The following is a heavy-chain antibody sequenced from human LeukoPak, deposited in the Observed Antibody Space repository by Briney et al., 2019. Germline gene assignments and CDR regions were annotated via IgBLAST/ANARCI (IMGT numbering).Heavy chain of an antibody. CDR1: GFTFSSYA. D-gene: IGHD6-13*01. J-gene: IGHJ4*02. CDR3: AKDSDCIAAAGAFDY. Sequence: GGSLRLSCAASGFTFSSYAMSWVRQAPGKGLEWVSAISGSGGSTYYADSVKGRFTISRDNSKDTLYLQMNSLRAEDTAVYYCAKDSDCIAAAGAFDYWGQGTLVTVSS. V-gene: IGHV3-23*01. CDR2: ISGSGGST.